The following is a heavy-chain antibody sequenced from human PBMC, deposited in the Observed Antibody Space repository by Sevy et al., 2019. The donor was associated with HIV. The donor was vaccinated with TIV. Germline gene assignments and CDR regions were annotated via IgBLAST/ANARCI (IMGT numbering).Heavy chain of an antibody. Sequence: GGSLRLSCAASGFRFSQYSMNWVRRAPVKGLEWLSCISGTSGTIDYAASVKGRFTISRDNAKNSVYLQMNSLRDEDTAVYYCARVVLYYDANYCDYWGQGALVTVSS. CDR3: ARVVLYYDANYCDY. J-gene: IGHJ4*02. CDR2: ISGTSGTI. V-gene: IGHV3-48*02. D-gene: IGHD3-22*01. CDR1: GFRFSQYS.